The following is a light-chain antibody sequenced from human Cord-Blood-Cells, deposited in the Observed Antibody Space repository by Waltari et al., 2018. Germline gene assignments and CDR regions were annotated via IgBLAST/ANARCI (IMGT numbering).Light chain of an antibody. Sequence: QSALTQPPSASGSPGPSVTIPCTGTSSAAGGYNYVSWYQQHPGKAPTRMIYEVSKRPSGVPDRFSGSKSGNTASLTVSGLQAEDEADYYCSSYAGSNNYVLGTGTKVTVL. CDR2: EVS. CDR1: SSAAGGYNY. V-gene: IGLV2-8*01. J-gene: IGLJ1*01. CDR3: SSYAGSNNYV.